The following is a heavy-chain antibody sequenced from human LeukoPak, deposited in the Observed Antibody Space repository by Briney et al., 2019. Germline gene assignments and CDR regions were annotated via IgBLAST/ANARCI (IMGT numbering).Heavy chain of an antibody. CDR2: ISAYNGNT. V-gene: IGHV1-18*01. D-gene: IGHD5-24*01. CDR3: ARALVDGYKELGY. CDR1: GYTFTTYG. J-gene: IGHJ4*02. Sequence: ASVKVSCKASGYTFTTYGITWVRQAPGQGLEWMGWISAYNGNTNYVQKLQGRATMTTDTSTSTAYMELRSLRSDDTAVYYCARALVDGYKELGYWGQGTLVTVSS.